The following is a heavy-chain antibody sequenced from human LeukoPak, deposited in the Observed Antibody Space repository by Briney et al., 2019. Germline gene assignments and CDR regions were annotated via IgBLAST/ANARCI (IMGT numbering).Heavy chain of an antibody. CDR1: GFTFSSYA. V-gene: IGHV3-23*01. Sequence: GGSLRLSCAASGFTFSSYAMSWVRQAPGKGLEWVSAISGSGGSTYYADSVKGRFTISRDNSKNTLYLQMNSLRAEDTAVYYCATSDFWSGYEGYYFDYWGQGTLVTVSS. J-gene: IGHJ4*02. D-gene: IGHD3-3*01. CDR3: ATSDFWSGYEGYYFDY. CDR2: ISGSGGST.